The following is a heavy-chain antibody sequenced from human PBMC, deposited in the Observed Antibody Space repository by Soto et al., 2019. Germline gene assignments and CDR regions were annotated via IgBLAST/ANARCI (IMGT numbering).Heavy chain of an antibody. D-gene: IGHD5-12*01. CDR1: GGSIRSADYY. Sequence: SETLSLTCTVSGGSIRSADYYWSWVRQPPGKGLEWIGYIYYSGSTYYNPSLKSRVTISVDTSKNQFSLNLSSVTAADTAVYYCARAAYSAYASDEMDVWGQGTTVTGS. CDR3: ARAAYSAYASDEMDV. V-gene: IGHV4-30-4*01. CDR2: IYYSGST. J-gene: IGHJ6*02.